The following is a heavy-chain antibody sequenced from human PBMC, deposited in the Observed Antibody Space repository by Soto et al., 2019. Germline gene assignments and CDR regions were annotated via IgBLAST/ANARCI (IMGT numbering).Heavy chain of an antibody. CDR1: GGTFSSQT. CDR2: VIPIIGEG. D-gene: IGHD1-1*01. CDR3: ARPAVNDLDADSSAFDI. Sequence: QVPLVQSGAEVKEPGSSVKVSCKVSGGTFSSQTINWVRQVPGQGLEWMGSVIPIIGEGKYAQSFLGRVTITADRSTSTAYMELSSLRSEDTALYYCARPAVNDLDADSSAFDIWGQGTMVTVSS. J-gene: IGHJ3*02. V-gene: IGHV1-69*02.